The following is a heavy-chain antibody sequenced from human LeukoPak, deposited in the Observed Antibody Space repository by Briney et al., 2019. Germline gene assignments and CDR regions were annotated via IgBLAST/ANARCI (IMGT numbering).Heavy chain of an antibody. J-gene: IGHJ4*02. CDR3: ARLHDFWSGYYIDY. V-gene: IGHV3-11*04. Sequence: GGSLRLSCAASGFTFSDYYMSWIRQAPGKGLEWVSYISSSSSTIYYADSVKGRFTISRDNAKNSLYLQMNSLRAEDTAVYYCARLHDFWSGYYIDYWGQGTLVTVSS. D-gene: IGHD3-3*01. CDR2: ISSSSSTI. CDR1: GFTFSDYY.